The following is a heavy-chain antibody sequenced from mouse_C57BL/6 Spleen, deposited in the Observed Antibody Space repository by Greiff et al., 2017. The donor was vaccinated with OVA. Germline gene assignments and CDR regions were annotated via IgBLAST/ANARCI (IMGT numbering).Heavy chain of an antibody. CDR3: ARDRGQSYAMDY. Sequence: DVQLVESGGGLVKPGGSLKLSCAASGFTFSSYAMSWVRQTPEKRLEWVATISDGGSYTYYPDNVKGRFTISRDNAKNNLYLQMSHLKSEDTAMYYCARDRGQSYAMDYWGQGPSVTVSS. D-gene: IGHD3-1*01. CDR1: GFTFSSYA. V-gene: IGHV5-4*01. J-gene: IGHJ4*01. CDR2: ISDGGSYT.